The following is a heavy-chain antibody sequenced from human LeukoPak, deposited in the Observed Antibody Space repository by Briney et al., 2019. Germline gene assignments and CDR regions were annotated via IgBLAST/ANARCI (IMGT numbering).Heavy chain of an antibody. CDR1: GGSISSSSYY. Sequence: SETLSLTCTVSGGSISSSSYYWGWIRQPPGKGLEWIGSIYYSGSTYYNPSLKSRVTISVDTSKNQFSLKLSSVTAADTAVYYCARHHGAAVVPRRFDYWGRGTMVIVSS. CDR2: IYYSGST. CDR3: ARHHGAAVVPRRFDY. V-gene: IGHV4-39*01. J-gene: IGHJ4*02. D-gene: IGHD2-21*01.